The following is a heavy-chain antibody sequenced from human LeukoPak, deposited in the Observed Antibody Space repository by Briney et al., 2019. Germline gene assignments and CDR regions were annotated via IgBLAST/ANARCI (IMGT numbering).Heavy chain of an antibody. CDR1: GYTFTSYG. D-gene: IGHD4-17*01. J-gene: IGHJ6*02. Sequence: ASVKVSCKASGYTFTSYGISWVRQAPGQGLEWMGWISAYNGNTNYAQKLQGRVTMTTDTSTSTAYMELRSLRSDDTAVYYCAIYGDNEYHYYYGMDVWGQGTTVTVSS. CDR3: AIYGDNEYHYYYGMDV. CDR2: ISAYNGNT. V-gene: IGHV1-18*01.